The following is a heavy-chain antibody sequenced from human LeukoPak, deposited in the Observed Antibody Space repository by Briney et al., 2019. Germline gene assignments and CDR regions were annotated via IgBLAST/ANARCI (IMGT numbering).Heavy chain of an antibody. Sequence: PGGSLRLSCAASGFTFSIYAMNWVRQAPGKGLEWVSGISGSGGSTYYADSVKGRFTISRDNAKNSLYLQMNSLRAEDTAVYYCAVEMATIGILDYWGQGTLVTVSS. CDR2: ISGSGGST. D-gene: IGHD5-24*01. V-gene: IGHV3-23*01. CDR3: AVEMATIGILDY. J-gene: IGHJ4*02. CDR1: GFTFSIYA.